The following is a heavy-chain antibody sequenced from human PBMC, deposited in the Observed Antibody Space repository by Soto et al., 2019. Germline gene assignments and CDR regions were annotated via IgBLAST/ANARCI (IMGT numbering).Heavy chain of an antibody. CDR3: AREVVTETTWGSFDS. J-gene: IGHJ4*02. Sequence: QVHLVQSGADVRKSGSSVRVSCTASGGGTLSNDAISWVRQAPGQGLEWLGRISPFFGTTDYSQSFQGRLTMTADASTVTVYMDLRSLKSDDTAVYYCAREVVTETTWGSFDSWGQGTLVTVSS. CDR1: GGGTLSNDA. V-gene: IGHV1-69*01. CDR2: ISPFFGTT. D-gene: IGHD2-21*02.